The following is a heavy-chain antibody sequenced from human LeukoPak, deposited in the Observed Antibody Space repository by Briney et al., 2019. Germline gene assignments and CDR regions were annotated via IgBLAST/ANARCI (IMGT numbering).Heavy chain of an antibody. V-gene: IGHV4-34*01. J-gene: IGHJ4*02. CDR1: GVSFSGYY. CDR2: INHGGST. Sequence: SETLSLTCAVYGVSFSGYYWSWIRQPPGKGLEWVGEINHGGSTNYNPSLKSRVTISVDTSKNQFSLKLSSVTAADTAVYYCARGRSVASLDYWGQGTLVTVSS. D-gene: IGHD3-10*01. CDR3: ARGRSVASLDY.